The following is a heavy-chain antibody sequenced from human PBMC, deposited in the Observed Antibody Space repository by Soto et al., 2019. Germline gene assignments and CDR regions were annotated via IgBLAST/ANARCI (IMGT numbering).Heavy chain of an antibody. CDR3: AREIGTNSYGMDV. CDR1: GYTFTGYY. Sequence: QVQLVQSGAEVKKPGASVKVSCKASGYTFTGYYMHWVRQAPGQGLEWMGWINPNSGGTNYAQKFQGWVTMTRDTSISKAYMELSRLSSDDTAVYYCAREIGTNSYGMDVWGQGTTVTVSS. D-gene: IGHD1-1*01. V-gene: IGHV1-2*04. CDR2: INPNSGGT. J-gene: IGHJ6*02.